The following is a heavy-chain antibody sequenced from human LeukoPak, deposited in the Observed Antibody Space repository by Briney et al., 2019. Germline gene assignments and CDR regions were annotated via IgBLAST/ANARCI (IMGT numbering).Heavy chain of an antibody. CDR3: AGEWYGDRERSFDY. Sequence: GASVKVSCKASGGTFSSYAISWVRQAPGQGLEWMGGIIPIFGTANYAQKFQGRVTITADESTSTAYMELRSLRSDDTAVYYCAGEWYGDRERSFDYWGQGTLVTVSS. J-gene: IGHJ4*02. V-gene: IGHV1-69*13. CDR1: GGTFSSYA. CDR2: IIPIFGTA. D-gene: IGHD4-17*01.